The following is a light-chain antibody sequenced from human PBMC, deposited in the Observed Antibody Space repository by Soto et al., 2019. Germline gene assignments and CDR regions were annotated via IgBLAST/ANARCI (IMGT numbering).Light chain of an antibody. CDR2: EVR. Sequence: QAVLTQPASVSGSPGQSIAISCTGTSSDIGGYDYVSWYQQRPGKAPKLMIYEVRYRPSGVSNRFSGSKSGNTASLTISGLQAEDEAVYYCCSYARTSNHYFFGSGTKVTVL. CDR3: CSYARTSNHYF. CDR1: SSDIGGYDY. J-gene: IGLJ1*01. V-gene: IGLV2-14*01.